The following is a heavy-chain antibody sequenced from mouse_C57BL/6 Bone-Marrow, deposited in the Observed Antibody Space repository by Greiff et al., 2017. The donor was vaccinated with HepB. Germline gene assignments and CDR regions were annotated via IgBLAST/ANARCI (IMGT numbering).Heavy chain of an antibody. V-gene: IGHV1-81*01. D-gene: IGHD1-1*01. Sequence: QVQLKESGAELARPGASVKLSCKASGYTFTSYGISWVKQRTGQGLEWIGEIYPRSGNTYYNEKFKGKATLTADKSSSTAYMELRSLTSEDSAVYFCARPFYYGSSYGNYWGQGTTLTVSS. CDR3: ARPFYYGSSYGNY. CDR2: IYPRSGNT. J-gene: IGHJ2*01. CDR1: GYTFTSYG.